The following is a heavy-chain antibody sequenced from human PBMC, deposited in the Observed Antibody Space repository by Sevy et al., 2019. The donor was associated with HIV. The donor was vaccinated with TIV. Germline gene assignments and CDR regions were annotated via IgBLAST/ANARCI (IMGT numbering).Heavy chain of an antibody. J-gene: IGHJ4*02. D-gene: IGHD1-26*01. V-gene: IGHV4-59*01. Sequence: SETLSLTCSVSGGSISPYYWTWIWQPPGKALEWIGYVFYSGTTNYNPSLESRVTISIDTSKNQFSLNLTSVTAADTAFYYCARETVGAGYYFDYWGQGTLVTVSS. CDR3: ARETVGAGYYFDY. CDR1: GGSISPYY. CDR2: VFYSGTT.